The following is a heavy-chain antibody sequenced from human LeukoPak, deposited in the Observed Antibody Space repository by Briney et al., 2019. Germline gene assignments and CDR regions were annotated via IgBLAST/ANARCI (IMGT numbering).Heavy chain of an antibody. Sequence: SETLSLTCTVSGGSVSSGDYYWSWLRQPPGKGLEWIAYIYYGRRTNYNPSLKSRVTISVDTSKNQFSLKLSSVTAADTAVYYCAREGDSSGYYHDAFDIWGQGTMVTVSS. D-gene: IGHD3-22*01. J-gene: IGHJ3*02. CDR2: IYYGRRT. CDR1: GGSVSSGDYY. V-gene: IGHV4-61*08. CDR3: AREGDSSGYYHDAFDI.